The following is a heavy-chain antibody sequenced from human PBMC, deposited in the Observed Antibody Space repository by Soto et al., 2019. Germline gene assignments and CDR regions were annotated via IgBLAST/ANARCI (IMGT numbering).Heavy chain of an antibody. CDR2: IKSDGSGT. Sequence: EVQLVESGGGLIQLGGSLRLSCAASGFTFSSYWMHWVRQAPGKGLVWVSRIKSDGSGTYYAGSVEGRFTISRDNAQKTVYLQRNSLRAEDAAGYYGVRGDGDRYDGNGYLGRHWGQGTLVTVYS. CDR1: GFTFSSYW. J-gene: IGHJ4*02. CDR3: VRGDGDRYDGNGYLGRH. V-gene: IGHV3-74*01. D-gene: IGHD3-22*01.